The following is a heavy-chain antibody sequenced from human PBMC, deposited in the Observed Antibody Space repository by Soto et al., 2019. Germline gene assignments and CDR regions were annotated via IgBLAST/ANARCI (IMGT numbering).Heavy chain of an antibody. D-gene: IGHD6-13*01. CDR1: GGTFNSYA. J-gene: IGHJ6*02. V-gene: IGHV1-69*19. CDR3: ARVGSAAASAGLGYYNYPMDV. CDR2: IIPIFGKV. Sequence: QVQLVQSGAEVKKPGSSVKVSCKASGGTFNSYALSWVRQASGQGLEWMGGIIPIFGKVNFAQNFQGRVTITAVESTSTAYMELSSLGSEDTAVYYCARVGSAAASAGLGYYNYPMDVWGQGTTVIVSS.